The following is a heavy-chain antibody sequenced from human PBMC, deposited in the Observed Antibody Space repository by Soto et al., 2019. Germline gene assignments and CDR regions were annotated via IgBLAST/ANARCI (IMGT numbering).Heavy chain of an antibody. CDR3: TREGYTSGRAGGFDF. V-gene: IGHV3-30-3*01. Sequence: GGSLRLSCAASGFTFSSYVMHWVRQAPGKGLEWVAAISADGSLKLYTESVKGRFTISRDNPDNTLHLQLTSLRAEDTAVFYCTREGYTSGRAGGFDFWGQGTVVTVSS. CDR2: ISADGSLK. CDR1: GFTFSSYV. J-gene: IGHJ4*02. D-gene: IGHD6-19*01.